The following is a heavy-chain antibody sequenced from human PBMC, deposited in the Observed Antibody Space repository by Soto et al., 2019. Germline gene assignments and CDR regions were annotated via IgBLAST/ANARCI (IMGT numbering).Heavy chain of an antibody. CDR3: ARQPAYCGGDCPPHY. CDR1: GGSISSYY. CDR2: IYYSGST. J-gene: IGHJ4*02. Sequence: SETLSLTCTVSGGSISSYYWSWIRQPPGKGLEWIGYIYYSGSTNYNPSIKSRVTISVDTSKNQFSLKLSSVTAADTAVYYCARQPAYCGGDCPPHYWGQGTLVTVSS. V-gene: IGHV4-59*08. D-gene: IGHD2-21*02.